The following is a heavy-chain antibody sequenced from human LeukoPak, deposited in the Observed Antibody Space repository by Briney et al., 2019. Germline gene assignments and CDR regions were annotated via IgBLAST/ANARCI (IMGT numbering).Heavy chain of an antibody. CDR3: ARCLAAAGTTFDY. V-gene: IGHV6-1*01. J-gene: IGHJ4*02. Sequence: SQTPSLTCAISGDSVSSNCAAWNWLRQSPSRGLEWLGRTYYRYKWYNDYAVSVKSRITINPDKSKNQFSLHLNAVTPEDTAEYYCARCLAAAGTTFDYWGQGTLVTVSS. CDR1: GDSVSSNCAA. D-gene: IGHD6-13*01. CDR2: TYYRYKWYN.